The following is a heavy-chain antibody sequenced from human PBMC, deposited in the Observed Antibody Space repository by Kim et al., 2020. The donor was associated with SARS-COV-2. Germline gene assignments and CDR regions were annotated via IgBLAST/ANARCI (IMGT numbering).Heavy chain of an antibody. CDR3: ASRRTLPPRYSSSWTRYVGGYGMDV. Sequence: SETLSLTCAVYGGSFSGYYWSWIRQPPGKGLEWIGEINHSGSTNYNPSLKSRVTISVDTSKNQFSLKLSSVTAADTAVYYCASRRTLPPRYSSSWTRYVGGYGMDVWGQGTTVTVSS. V-gene: IGHV4-34*01. CDR1: GGSFSGYY. D-gene: IGHD6-13*01. CDR2: INHSGST. J-gene: IGHJ6*02.